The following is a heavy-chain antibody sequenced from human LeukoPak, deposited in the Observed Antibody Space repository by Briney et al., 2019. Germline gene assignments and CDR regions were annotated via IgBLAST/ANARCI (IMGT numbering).Heavy chain of an antibody. CDR2: IKGDGTYK. CDR1: GLTFSSHW. CDR3: VRDGDAYNFDW. Sequence: GGSLRLSCAASGLTFSSHWMHWVRQAPGKGLEWVSRIKGDGTYKNYADSVRGRFSISRDNTRNTLSLQMNSLRAEDSAVYFCVRDGDAYNFDWWGQGVLVTVSS. V-gene: IGHV3-74*01. D-gene: IGHD5-24*01. J-gene: IGHJ4*02.